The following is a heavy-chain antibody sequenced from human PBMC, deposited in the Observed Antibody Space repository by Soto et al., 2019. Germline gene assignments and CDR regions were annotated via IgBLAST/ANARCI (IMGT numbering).Heavy chain of an antibody. Sequence: EVQLVESGGGLVQPGGSLRLSCATSGFTFSNYWMHWVRQVPGKGLMWVSRITPDGSYTSYADSVKGRFTISRDNAKNTVYLQMNGLRVEDTALYYCARYLIIVDTPGDDFDYWGQGTLVAVSS. V-gene: IGHV3-74*01. CDR3: ARYLIIVDTPGDDFDY. D-gene: IGHD5-12*01. J-gene: IGHJ4*02. CDR1: GFTFSNYW. CDR2: ITPDGSYT.